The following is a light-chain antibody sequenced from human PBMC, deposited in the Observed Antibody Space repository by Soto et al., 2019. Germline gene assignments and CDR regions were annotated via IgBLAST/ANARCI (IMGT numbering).Light chain of an antibody. J-gene: IGKJ1*01. CDR2: VTS. V-gene: IGKV1-27*01. CDR3: QKYNSAPWT. Sequence: DIQMTQSPSSLSASVGDRVTITCRATEGISNYLAWYQQKPGKVPKLLIYVTSTLQSGLPSRFSGSGSGTDFTLTISSLQPEDAATDYCQKYNSAPWTFGQGTKVEIK. CDR1: EGISNY.